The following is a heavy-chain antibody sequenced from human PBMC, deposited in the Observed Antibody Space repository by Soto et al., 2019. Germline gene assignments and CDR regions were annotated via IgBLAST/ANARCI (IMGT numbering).Heavy chain of an antibody. Sequence: QVPLVQSGAEVKKPGASVKVSCKASGYTFTSYAMHWVRQAPGQRLEWMGWINAGNGNTKYSQKFQGRVTITRDTSASTAYMELSSLRSEDTAVYYCARVMEVLWFGDLLPYYGMDVWGQGTTVTVSS. V-gene: IGHV1-3*01. CDR1: GYTFTSYA. CDR2: INAGNGNT. CDR3: ARVMEVLWFGDLLPYYGMDV. D-gene: IGHD3-10*01. J-gene: IGHJ6*02.